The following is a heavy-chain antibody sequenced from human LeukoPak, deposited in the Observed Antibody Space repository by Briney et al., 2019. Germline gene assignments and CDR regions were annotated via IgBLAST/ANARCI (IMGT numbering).Heavy chain of an antibody. CDR3: AKVLGGNSAAFDY. V-gene: IGHV3-23*01. CDR1: GFTFSSYA. D-gene: IGHD4-23*01. J-gene: IGHJ4*02. CDR2: ISGSGGST. Sequence: GGSLRLSCAASGFTFSSYAMSWVRQAPGKGLEWVSAISGSGGSTYYADSVKGRFTISRDNSKNTLYLQVNSLRAEDTAVYYCAKVLGGNSAAFDYWGQGTLVSVSS.